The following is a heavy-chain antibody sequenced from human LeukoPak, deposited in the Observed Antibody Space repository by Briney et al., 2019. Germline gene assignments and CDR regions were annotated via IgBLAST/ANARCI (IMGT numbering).Heavy chain of an antibody. V-gene: IGHV4-61*08. J-gene: IGHJ4*02. D-gene: IGHD1-26*01. CDR3: ARGSTGSYVPGDFDY. Sequence: SETLSLTCTVSGGSISSGDYYWSWIRQPPGKGLEWIGYIYYSGSTNYNPSLKSRVTISVDTSKNQFSLKLNSVTAADTAVYYCARGSTGSYVPGDFDYWGQGTLVTVSS. CDR1: GGSISSGDYY. CDR2: IYYSGST.